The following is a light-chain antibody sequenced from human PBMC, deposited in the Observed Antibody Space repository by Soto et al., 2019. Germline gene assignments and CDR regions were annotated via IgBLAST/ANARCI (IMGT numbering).Light chain of an antibody. Sequence: EIVLTQSPCTLSLPQGERATLSCRASQSVSTNYLAWYQQKPGQAPRLLIYGASNRATGIPDRFSGSGSGTEFTLTISSLQSEDFAVYYCQQYNNWPITFGQGTRLEIK. V-gene: IGKV3D-15*01. CDR1: QSVSTN. J-gene: IGKJ5*01. CDR3: QQYNNWPIT. CDR2: GAS.